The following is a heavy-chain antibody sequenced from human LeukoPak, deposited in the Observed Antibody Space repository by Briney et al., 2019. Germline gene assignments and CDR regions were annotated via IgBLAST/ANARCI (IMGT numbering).Heavy chain of an antibody. Sequence: PGRSLRLSYAASGFTFSSYGLHWVRQAPGKGLEWVAFIRYDGSNKYYADSVQGRFTISRDNSKNTLYLQMNSLRPEDTAVYYCARDRATVQARDAFDIWGQGTMVTVSS. CDR2: IRYDGSNK. D-gene: IGHD1-26*01. V-gene: IGHV3-30*02. CDR3: ARDRATVQARDAFDI. CDR1: GFTFSSYG. J-gene: IGHJ3*02.